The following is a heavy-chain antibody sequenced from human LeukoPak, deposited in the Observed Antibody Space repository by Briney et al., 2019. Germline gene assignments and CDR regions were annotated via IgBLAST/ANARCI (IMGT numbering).Heavy chain of an antibody. Sequence: GSLILSCAVSGITLSNYGMSWVRPAPGKGLEWVAGISDSGGRTNYADSVKGRFTISRDNPKNTLYLQMNSLRAEDTAVYFCAKRGVVIRVILVGFHKEAYYFDSWGQGVLVTVSS. D-gene: IGHD3-22*01. J-gene: IGHJ4*02. V-gene: IGHV3-23*01. CDR1: GITLSNYG. CDR2: ISDSGGRT. CDR3: AKRGVVIRVILVGFHKEAYYFDS.